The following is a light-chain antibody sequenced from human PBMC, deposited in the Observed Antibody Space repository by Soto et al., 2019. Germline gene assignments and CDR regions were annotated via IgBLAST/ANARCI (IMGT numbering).Light chain of an antibody. V-gene: IGKV3-15*01. J-gene: IGKJ4*01. Sequence: ETVMTQSPATLSVSPGERATLSCRASQSINNNLAWYQQKPGQAPRLIMFRTSTRATGVPVRFSGSGSETEFNLTISSLQSEDFAVYYCQQYNNWPRATFGGGTKVEIK. CDR3: QQYNNWPRAT. CDR2: RTS. CDR1: QSINNN.